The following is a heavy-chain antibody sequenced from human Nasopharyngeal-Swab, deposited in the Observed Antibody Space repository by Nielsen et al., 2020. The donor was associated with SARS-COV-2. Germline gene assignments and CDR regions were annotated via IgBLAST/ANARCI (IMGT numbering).Heavy chain of an antibody. V-gene: IGHV3-23*01. D-gene: IGHD6-19*01. CDR1: GFTFSSYA. Sequence: GESLKISCAASGFTFSSYAMSWVLQTPGKGLEWVSSISGRASSTYYADSVKGRFTISRDNSKNTLFLQMNSLRAEDTAVYYCAKEVAVPGTPFDYWGQGTLVTVSS. CDR2: ISGRASST. J-gene: IGHJ4*02. CDR3: AKEVAVPGTPFDY.